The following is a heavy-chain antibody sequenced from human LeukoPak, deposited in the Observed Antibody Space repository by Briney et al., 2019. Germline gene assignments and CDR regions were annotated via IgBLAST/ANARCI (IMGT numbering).Heavy chain of an antibody. D-gene: IGHD3-3*01. Sequence: PSETLSLTCTVSGGSISSSSYYWGWIRQPPGKGLEWIGSIYYSGSTYYNPSLKSRVTIPVDTSKNQFSLKLSSVTAADTAVYYCARQYDFWSGYYFDYWGQGTLVTVSS. CDR1: GGSISSSSYY. J-gene: IGHJ4*02. CDR3: ARQYDFWSGYYFDY. CDR2: IYYSGST. V-gene: IGHV4-39*01.